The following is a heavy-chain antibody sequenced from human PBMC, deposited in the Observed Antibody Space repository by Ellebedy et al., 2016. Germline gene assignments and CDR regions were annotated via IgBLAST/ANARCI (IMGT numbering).Heavy chain of an antibody. Sequence: ASVKVSCKTSGYTFTSYGISWVRQAPGQRLEWMGRINTGNGDTKYSQKFQGRVTITRDTSASTAYMELRSLRSDDTAVYYCARVLLAARGVFGAFDIWGQGTMVTVSS. CDR1: GYTFTSYG. CDR3: ARVLLAARGVFGAFDI. J-gene: IGHJ3*02. V-gene: IGHV1-18*01. CDR2: INTGNGDT. D-gene: IGHD6-6*01.